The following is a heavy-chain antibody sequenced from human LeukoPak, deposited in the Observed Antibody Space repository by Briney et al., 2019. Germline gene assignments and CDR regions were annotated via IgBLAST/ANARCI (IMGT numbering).Heavy chain of an antibody. CDR2: IYSSGSN. CDR1: GGSISGYF. D-gene: IGHD5-12*01. V-gene: IGHV4-4*07. J-gene: IGHJ4*02. CDR3: AREPTSGREPTSGRPLDY. Sequence: SVTLSLTCTVSGGSISGYFWSWIRQPAGKGLEWIGRIYSSGSNNYNPSLKSRVTMSLDMSKNHLSLNLSSVTAADTAVYYCAREPTSGREPTSGRPLDYWGQGTLVTVSS.